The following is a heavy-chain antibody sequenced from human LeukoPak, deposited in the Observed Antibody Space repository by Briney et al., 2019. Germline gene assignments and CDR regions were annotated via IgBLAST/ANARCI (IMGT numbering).Heavy chain of an antibody. CDR2: IYSGGST. V-gene: IGHV3-53*01. D-gene: IGHD7-27*01. CDR3: AREWGQYYFDY. CDR1: GFTVSSNY. Sequence: PGGSLRLSCAASGFTVSSNYMSWVRQAPGKGLEWVSVIYSGGSTYYADSVKGRFTISRDNSKNTLYLQMNSLRAEDTAVYYCAREWGQYYFDYWGQGTLVTVSS. J-gene: IGHJ4*02.